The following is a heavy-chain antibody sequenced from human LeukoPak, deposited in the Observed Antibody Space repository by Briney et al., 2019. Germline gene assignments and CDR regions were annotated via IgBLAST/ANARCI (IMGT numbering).Heavy chain of an antibody. D-gene: IGHD7-27*01. CDR3: ARHQTGGHSYMDV. J-gene: IGHJ6*03. CDR1: GDSISNIRYY. Sequence: SETLSLTCTVSGDSISNIRYYWVWIRQPPGKGPEWIGSISYSGTTYDNPSLKSRITMSVDPSNSLFSLTLTSVAAADTAVYYCARHQTGGHSYMDVWGKGTTVTVSS. V-gene: IGHV4-39*01. CDR2: ISYSGTT.